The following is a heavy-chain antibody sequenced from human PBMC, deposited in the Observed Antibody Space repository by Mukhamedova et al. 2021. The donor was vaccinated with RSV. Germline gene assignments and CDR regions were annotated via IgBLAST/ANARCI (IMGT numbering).Heavy chain of an antibody. CDR2: ISGSGENT. CDR3: ANVPFCTSATCYGPDGFNI. Sequence: SGISGSGENTFYADSVKGRLTISRDNSRNIVVLQMNSLRGEDTAVYYCANVPFCTSATCYGPDGFNIWGQGTMV. V-gene: IGHV3-23*01. D-gene: IGHD2-2*01. J-gene: IGHJ3*02.